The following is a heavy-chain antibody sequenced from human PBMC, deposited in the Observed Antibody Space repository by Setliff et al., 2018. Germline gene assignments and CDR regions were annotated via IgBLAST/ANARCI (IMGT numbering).Heavy chain of an antibody. CDR2: IIPIFGTP. CDR1: GGTFSRSA. V-gene: IGHV1-69*13. J-gene: IGHJ6*03. Sequence: SVKVSCKAPGGTFSRSAISWVRQAPGQGLEWMGGIIPIFGTPTYAQKFQGRVTIIADESTSTTYMGLSSLRSEDTAVYYCARGPQKFYSDTSGYYYDALYYYYMDVWGKGTTVTVSS. CDR3: ARGPQKFYSDTSGYYYDALYYYYMDV. D-gene: IGHD3-22*01.